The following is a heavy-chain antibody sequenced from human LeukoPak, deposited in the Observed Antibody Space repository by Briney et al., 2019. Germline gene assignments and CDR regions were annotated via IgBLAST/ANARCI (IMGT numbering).Heavy chain of an antibody. Sequence: ASVKVSCKVSGYTLTELSMHWVRQAPGKGLEWMGGFDPEDGETIYAQKFQGRVTMTEDTSTDTAYMELRSLRSDDTAVYYCARQWNGGWLQKNPPGYWGQGTLVTVSS. J-gene: IGHJ4*02. CDR3: ARQWNGGWLQKNPPGY. D-gene: IGHD5-24*01. CDR1: GYTLTELS. CDR2: FDPEDGET. V-gene: IGHV1-24*01.